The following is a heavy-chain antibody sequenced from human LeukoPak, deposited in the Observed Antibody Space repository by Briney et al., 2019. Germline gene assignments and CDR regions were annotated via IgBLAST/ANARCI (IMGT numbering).Heavy chain of an antibody. V-gene: IGHV4-34*01. CDR1: GGSFSGYY. J-gene: IGHJ6*03. Sequence: PSETLSLTCAVYGGSFSGYYWSWIRQPPGKGLEWIGEINHSGSTNYNPSLKSRVTISVDTSKNQFSLKLSSVTAADTAVYYCARGLTVGYDSSGYYPIYYYMDVWGKGTTVTVSS. D-gene: IGHD3-22*01. CDR2: INHSGST. CDR3: ARGLTVGYDSSGYYPIYYYMDV.